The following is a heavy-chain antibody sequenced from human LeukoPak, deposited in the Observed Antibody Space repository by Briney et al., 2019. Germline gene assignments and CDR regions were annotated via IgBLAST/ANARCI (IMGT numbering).Heavy chain of an antibody. V-gene: IGHV4-59*08. D-gene: IGHD2-21*02. CDR2: VYYSGST. J-gene: IGHJ4*02. CDR1: GGSISSYC. Sequence: PSETLSLTCTVSGGSISSYCWSWIRQPPGKGLECIGYVYYSGSTNYNPSLKSRVTISVDTSKNQSSLKLSSVTAADTAVYYCARHGDTYYFDYWGQGTLVTVSS. CDR3: ARHGDTYYFDY.